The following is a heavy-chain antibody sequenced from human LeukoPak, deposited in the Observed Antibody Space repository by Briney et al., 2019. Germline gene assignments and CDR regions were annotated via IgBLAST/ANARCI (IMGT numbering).Heavy chain of an antibody. CDR1: GFTVSSNY. V-gene: IGHV3-53*01. Sequence: QPGGSLRLSCAAFGFTVSSNYMSWVRQAPGKGLEWVSVIYSGGSTYYADSVKGRFTISRDNSKNTLYLQMNSLRAEDTAVYYCAREKAYARYYYYMDVWGKGTTVTVSS. CDR2: IYSGGST. J-gene: IGHJ6*03. CDR3: AREKAYARYYYYMDV. D-gene: IGHD3-16*01.